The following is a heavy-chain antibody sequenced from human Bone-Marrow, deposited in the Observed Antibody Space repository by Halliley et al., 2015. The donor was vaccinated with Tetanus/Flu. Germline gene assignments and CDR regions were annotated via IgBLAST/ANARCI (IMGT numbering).Heavy chain of an antibody. CDR1: GFSFSDYG. D-gene: IGHD6-19*01. V-gene: IGHV3-30*18. J-gene: IGHJ4*02. CDR2: IAYDGDNK. CDR3: AKEARVAVARVYFDY. Sequence: SLRLSCVASGFSFSDYGFHRVRQAPGKGLEWVALIAYDGDNKYYGDSVKGRFTFSRDNSKNTLYLQMNSLRPEDTGVYYCAKEARVAVARVYFDYWGQGTLVTVSS.